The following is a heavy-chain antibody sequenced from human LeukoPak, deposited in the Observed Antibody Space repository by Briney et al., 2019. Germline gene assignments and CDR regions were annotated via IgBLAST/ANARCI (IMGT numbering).Heavy chain of an antibody. J-gene: IGHJ3*02. CDR2: INPSGGST. CDR3: ATRSVDHSSGPGEDVFDI. V-gene: IGHV1-46*01. D-gene: IGHD6-19*01. Sequence: ASVKVSCKASGYTFTSYYMHWVRQAPGQGLEWMGIINPSGGSTSYAQKFQGRVTMTRDTSTSTVYMELSSLRAEDTAMYFCATRSVDHSSGPGEDVFDIWGPGTMVTVSS. CDR1: GYTFTSYY.